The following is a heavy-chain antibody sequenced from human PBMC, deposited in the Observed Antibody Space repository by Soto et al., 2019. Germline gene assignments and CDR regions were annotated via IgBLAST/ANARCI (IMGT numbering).Heavy chain of an antibody. CDR2: ISGSSSYI. J-gene: IGHJ4*02. D-gene: IGHD3-16*02. CDR3: AREDYVWGSYRSTPFDY. CDR1: GFTFSSYA. Sequence: PGGSLRLSCAASGFTFSSYAMSWVRQAPGKGLEWVSAISGSSSYIYYADSVKGRFTISRDNAKNSLYLQMNSLRAEDTAVYYCAREDYVWGSYRSTPFDYWGQGTLVTVSS. V-gene: IGHV3-21*01.